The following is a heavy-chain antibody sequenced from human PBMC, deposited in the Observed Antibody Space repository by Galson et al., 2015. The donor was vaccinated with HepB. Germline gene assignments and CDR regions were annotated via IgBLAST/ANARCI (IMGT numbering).Heavy chain of an antibody. J-gene: IGHJ6*02. CDR1: GFTFSSYW. CDR2: IKQDGSEK. D-gene: IGHD3-16*01. CDR3: ARTKVGATLYYYYYGMDV. Sequence: SLRLSCAASGFTFSSYWMSWVRQAPGKGLEWVANIKQDGSEKYYVDSVKGRFTISRDNAKNSLYLQMNSLRAEDTAVYYCARTKVGATLYYYYYGMDVWGQGTTVTVSS. V-gene: IGHV3-7*03.